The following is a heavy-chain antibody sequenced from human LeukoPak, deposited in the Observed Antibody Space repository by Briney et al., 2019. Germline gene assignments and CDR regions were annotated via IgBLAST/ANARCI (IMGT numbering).Heavy chain of an antibody. J-gene: IGHJ5*02. CDR3: ARVDSSSWYSGWFDP. D-gene: IGHD6-13*01. Sequence: PGGSLRLSCAASGFIFHNYGMSWVRQAPGRGLEWVSGINWNGGSTGYADSVKGRFTISRDNAKNSLYLQMNSLRAEDTALYHCARVDSSSWYSGWFDPWGQGTLVTVSS. V-gene: IGHV3-20*01. CDR1: GFIFHNYG. CDR2: INWNGGST.